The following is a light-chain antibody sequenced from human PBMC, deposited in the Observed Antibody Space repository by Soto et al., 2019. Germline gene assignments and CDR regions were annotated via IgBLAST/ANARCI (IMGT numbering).Light chain of an antibody. CDR3: QQYKSYRT. CDR1: QSISWW. J-gene: IGKJ1*01. CDR2: DAS. Sequence: DIQMTQSPSTLSASVGDRVTITCRASQSISWWLAWYQQKPGKAPMLLIYDASSLESGVPSRFSGSGSETEFTLTISSLQPDDFATYYCQQYKSYRTFGQGTKVEIK. V-gene: IGKV1-5*01.